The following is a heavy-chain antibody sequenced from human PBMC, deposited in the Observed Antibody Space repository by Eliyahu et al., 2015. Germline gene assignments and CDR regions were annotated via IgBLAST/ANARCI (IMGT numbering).Heavy chain of an antibody. CDR3: ARAYFYGLGSPLFYFHS. CDR2: VYWSGTT. V-gene: IGHV4-39*01. Sequence: QLQESGPGLVKASETLSLTCSVSGSSIRXGSSYWGWIHXSPGRGLEWIGTVYWSGTTNYSPSLRSRVQISADTSRGEFSLRLTSVTVADTAVYYCARAYFYGLGSPLFYFHSWGPGTLVTVSS. CDR1: GSSIRXGSSY. D-gene: IGHD2-21*01. J-gene: IGHJ4*02.